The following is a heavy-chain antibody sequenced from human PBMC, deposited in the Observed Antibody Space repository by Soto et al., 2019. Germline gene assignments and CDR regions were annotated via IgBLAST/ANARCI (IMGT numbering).Heavy chain of an antibody. CDR3: AHISYYDSSGYYRKNFAY. D-gene: IGHD3-22*01. CDR2: IYWDDDK. CDR1: GFSLSTSGVG. V-gene: IGHV2-5*02. J-gene: IGHJ4*02. Sequence: QITLKESGPTLVKPTQTLTLTCTFSGFSLSTSGVGVGWIRQPPGKALEWLALIYWDDDKRYSPSLKSRLTITQDTSNNQVVLTMTTMDPVDTATYYCAHISYYDSSGYYRKNFAYWGQGTLVTVSS.